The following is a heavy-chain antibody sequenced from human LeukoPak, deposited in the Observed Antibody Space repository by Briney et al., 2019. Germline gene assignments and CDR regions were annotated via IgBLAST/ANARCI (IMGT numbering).Heavy chain of an antibody. Sequence: ASVKVSCKASGYTFTSYGISWVRQAPGQGLEWMGWISAYNGNTNYAQKLQGRVTMTTDTSTSTAYMELRSLRSDDTAVYYCARARYYYGSGSYYRGTGYYYMDVWGKGTTVTVSS. CDR2: ISAYNGNT. CDR3: ARARYYYGSGSYYRGTGYYYMDV. D-gene: IGHD3-10*01. CDR1: GYTFTSYG. V-gene: IGHV1-18*01. J-gene: IGHJ6*03.